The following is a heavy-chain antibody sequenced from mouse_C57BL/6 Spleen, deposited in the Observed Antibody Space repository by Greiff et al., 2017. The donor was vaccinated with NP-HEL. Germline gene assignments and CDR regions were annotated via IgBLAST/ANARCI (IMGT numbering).Heavy chain of an antibody. Sequence: QVQLQQPGAELVMPGASVKLSCKASGYTFTSYWMHWVKQRPGQGLEWIGEIDPSDSYTNYNQKFKGKSTLTVAKSSSTAYMQLSSLTSEDSAVYYGASGTSYGSPDYYAMDYWGQGTSVTVSS. V-gene: IGHV1-69*01. CDR1: GYTFTSYW. D-gene: IGHD1-1*01. CDR2: IDPSDSYT. J-gene: IGHJ4*01. CDR3: ASGTSYGSPDYYAMDY.